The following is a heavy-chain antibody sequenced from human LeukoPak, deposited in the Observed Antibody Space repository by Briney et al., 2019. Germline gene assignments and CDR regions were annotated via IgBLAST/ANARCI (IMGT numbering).Heavy chain of an antibody. CDR1: GFTFTSSA. V-gene: IGHV1-58*02. CDR2: IVIGSGNT. CDR3: AAVAVDAKWIQPTVNYFDY. J-gene: IGHJ4*02. D-gene: IGHD5-18*01. Sequence: AVKVSCKAPGFTFTSSAMQWVRQARGQRLEWIGWIVIGSGNTNYEQKFQERVTITRDMSKSTAYMELSSLRSEDTAVYYCAAVAVDAKWIQPTVNYFDYWGQGTLVTVSP.